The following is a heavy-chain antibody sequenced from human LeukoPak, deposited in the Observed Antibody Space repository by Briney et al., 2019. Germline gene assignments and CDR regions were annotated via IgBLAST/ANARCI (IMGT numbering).Heavy chain of an antibody. CDR2: INPNSGGT. Sequence: ASVKVSCKASGYTSTGYYMHWVRQAPGQGLEWMGWINPNSGGTNYAQKFQGRVTMARDTSISTAYMELSRLRSDDTAVYYCATAGVLWFGELAGWFDPWGQGTLVTVSS. J-gene: IGHJ5*02. V-gene: IGHV1-2*02. D-gene: IGHD3-10*01. CDR3: ATAGVLWFGELAGWFDP. CDR1: GYTSTGYY.